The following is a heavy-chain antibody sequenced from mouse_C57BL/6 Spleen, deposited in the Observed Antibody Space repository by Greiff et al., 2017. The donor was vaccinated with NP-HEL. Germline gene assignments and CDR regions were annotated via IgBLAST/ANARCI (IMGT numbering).Heavy chain of an antibody. V-gene: IGHV1-7*01. J-gene: IGHJ4*01. CDR2: INPSSGYT. CDR1: GYTFTSYW. Sequence: VQLQQSGAELAKPGASVKLSCKASGYTFTSYWMHWVKQRPGQGLEWIGYINPSSGYTKYNQKFKDKATLTADKYSSTAYMQLSSLTYEDSAVYYWALIITTVVDYAMDYWGQGTSVTVAS. D-gene: IGHD1-1*01. CDR3: ALIITTVVDYAMDY.